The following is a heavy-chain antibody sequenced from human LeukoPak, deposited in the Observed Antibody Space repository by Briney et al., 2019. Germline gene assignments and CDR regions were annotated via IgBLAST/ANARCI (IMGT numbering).Heavy chain of an antibody. V-gene: IGHV4-59*01. J-gene: IGHJ5*02. CDR2: IYYSGST. CDR1: GGSISSYY. CDR3: ARGVRMVRGVRADNWFDP. D-gene: IGHD3-10*01. Sequence: SETLSLTCTVSGGSISSYYWSWIRQPPGKGLEGNGYIYYSGSTNYNPSLKSRVTISVDTSKNQFSLKLSSVTAADTAVYYCARGVRMVRGVRADNWFDPWGQGTLVTVSS.